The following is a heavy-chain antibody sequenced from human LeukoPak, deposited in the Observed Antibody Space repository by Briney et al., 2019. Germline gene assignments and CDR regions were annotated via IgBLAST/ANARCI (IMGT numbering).Heavy chain of an antibody. D-gene: IGHD6-25*01. V-gene: IGHV4-39*07. CDR3: ARVKGKVASIVDY. CDR1: GGSISSSSYY. J-gene: IGHJ4*02. CDR2: IYYSGST. Sequence: SETLSLTCTVSGGSISSSSYYWGWIRQPPGKGLEWIGSIYYSGSTYYNPSLKSRVTISVDTSKNQFSLKLSSVTAADTAVYYCARVKGKVASIVDYWGQGTLVTVSS.